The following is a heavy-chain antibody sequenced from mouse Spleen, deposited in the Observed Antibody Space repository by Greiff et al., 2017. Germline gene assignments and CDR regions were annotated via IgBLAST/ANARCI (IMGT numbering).Heavy chain of an antibody. V-gene: IGHV7-3*01. Sequence: EVMLVESGGGLVQPGGSLSLSCAASGFTLTDYYMSWVRQPPGKALEWLGFIRNKGNGYTTEYSASVKGRFTISRDNSQSILYLQMNALRAEDSATYYCARSDGYYGYFDVWGAGTTVTVSS. CDR2: IRNKGNGYTT. J-gene: IGHJ1*01. CDR1: GFTLTDYY. D-gene: IGHD2-3*01. CDR3: ARSDGYYGYFDV.